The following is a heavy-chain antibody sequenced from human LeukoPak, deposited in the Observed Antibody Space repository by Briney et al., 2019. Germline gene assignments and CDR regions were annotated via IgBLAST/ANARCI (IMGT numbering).Heavy chain of an antibody. CDR1: GFTVSSNY. CDR3: ARELREHGVFDI. J-gene: IGHJ3*02. Sequence: PGGSLRLSCAASGFTVSSNYMSWVRQAPGKGLGWVSEIYSDGSTYYAASVKGRFSISRDNSKTTVYLQMNSLRAEDTAVYYCARELREHGVFDIWGQGTMVTVSS. CDR2: IYSDGST. V-gene: IGHV3-53*01. D-gene: IGHD1-26*01.